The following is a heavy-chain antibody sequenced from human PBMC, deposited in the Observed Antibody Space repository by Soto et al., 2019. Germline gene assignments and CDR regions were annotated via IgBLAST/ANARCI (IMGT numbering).Heavy chain of an antibody. D-gene: IGHD3-3*01. Sequence: GGSLRLSCAASGFTFSSYGMHWVRQAPGKGLEWVAVIWYDGSNKYYADSVKGRFTISRDNSKNTLYLQMNSLRAEDTAVYYCARQYYDFWSGYSGGPDAFDIWGQGTMVTVSS. V-gene: IGHV3-33*01. J-gene: IGHJ3*02. CDR2: IWYDGSNK. CDR3: ARQYYDFWSGYSGGPDAFDI. CDR1: GFTFSSYG.